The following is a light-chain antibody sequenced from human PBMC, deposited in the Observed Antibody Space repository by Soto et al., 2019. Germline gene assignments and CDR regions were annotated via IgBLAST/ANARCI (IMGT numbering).Light chain of an antibody. V-gene: IGKV1-5*03. Sequence: DIHLTQSPSTLSASVGDRVTITCRASQSISILLAWYQQKPGKAPNLLIYARSTLETGVSSRFSGSGSGTEFTLTISSLQPDDSATYYCQHDNDFSWTLGQGTKVEIK. CDR3: QHDNDFSWT. J-gene: IGKJ1*01. CDR2: ARS. CDR1: QSISIL.